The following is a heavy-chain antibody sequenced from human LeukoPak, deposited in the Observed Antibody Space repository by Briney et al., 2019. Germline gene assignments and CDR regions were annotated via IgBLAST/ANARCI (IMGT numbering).Heavy chain of an antibody. CDR3: ARGEAAPDY. J-gene: IGHJ4*02. V-gene: IGHV3-7*01. CDR2: IKQDGSEK. D-gene: IGHD6-13*01. CDR1: GITFRSYG. Sequence: SGGSLRLSCAASGITFRSYGMHWVRQAPGKGLEWVTNIKQDGSEKYYVDSVKGRFTISRDNAKNSLYLQMNSLRAEDTAVYYCARGEAAPDYWGQGTLVTVSS.